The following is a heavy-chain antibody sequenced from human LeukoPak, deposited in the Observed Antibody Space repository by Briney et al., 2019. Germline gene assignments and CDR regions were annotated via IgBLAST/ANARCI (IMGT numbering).Heavy chain of an antibody. CDR3: AKGHTIAHDAFDI. D-gene: IGHD3-9*01. Sequence: GGSLRLSCAASGFTFPNFAMSWVRQAPGKGLEWVSAISGSGGSTYYADSVKGRFTISRDNSKNTLYLQMNSLRAEDTAVYYCAKGHTIAHDAFDIWGQGTMVTVSS. CDR1: GFTFPNFA. J-gene: IGHJ3*02. CDR2: ISGSGGST. V-gene: IGHV3-23*01.